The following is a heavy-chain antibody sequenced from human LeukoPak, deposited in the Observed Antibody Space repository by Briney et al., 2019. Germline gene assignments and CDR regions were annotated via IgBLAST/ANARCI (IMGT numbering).Heavy chain of an antibody. Sequence: GVLRLSCAASGFTFGSYSMNWVRQAPGKGLEWVSSISSSSSYIYYADSVKGRFTISRDNAKNSLYLQMNSLRAEDTAVYYCAELGITMIGGVWGKGTTVTISS. D-gene: IGHD3-10*02. CDR1: GFTFGSYS. J-gene: IGHJ6*04. V-gene: IGHV3-21*01. CDR3: AELGITMIGGV. CDR2: ISSSSSYI.